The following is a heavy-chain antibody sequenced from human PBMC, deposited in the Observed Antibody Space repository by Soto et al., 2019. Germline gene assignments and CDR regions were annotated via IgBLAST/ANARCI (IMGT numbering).Heavy chain of an antibody. Sequence: SVKVSCKASGGTFSSYTISWVRQAPGQGLEWMGRIIPILGIANYAQKFQGRVTITADKSTSTAYMELSSLRSEDTAVYYCARFGYCGGDCYQPEDFQHWGQGTLVTVSS. CDR3: ARFGYCGGDCYQPEDFQH. D-gene: IGHD2-21*01. V-gene: IGHV1-69*02. CDR1: GGTFSSYT. CDR2: IIPILGIA. J-gene: IGHJ1*01.